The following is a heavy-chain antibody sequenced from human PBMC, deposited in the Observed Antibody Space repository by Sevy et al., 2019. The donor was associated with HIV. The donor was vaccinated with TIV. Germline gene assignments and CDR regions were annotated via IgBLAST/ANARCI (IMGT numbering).Heavy chain of an antibody. Sequence: SETLSLTCTVSGGSISSSDTYWSWIRQPPGRGLEWIGYIHYTGGTYYNPFLRSRVAISVDTSEKQFSLNLSFLTAADTAVYYCLSKRGYNHGPFDYWGQGTLVTVSS. CDR3: LSKRGYNHGPFDY. D-gene: IGHD5-12*01. V-gene: IGHV4-30-4*01. J-gene: IGHJ4*02. CDR1: GGSISSSDTY. CDR2: IHYTGGT.